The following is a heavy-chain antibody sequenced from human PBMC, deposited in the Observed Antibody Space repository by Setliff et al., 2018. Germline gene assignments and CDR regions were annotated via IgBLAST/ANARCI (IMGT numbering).Heavy chain of an antibody. J-gene: IGHJ5*02. D-gene: IGHD2-2*01. CDR1: ASTFSNYW. CDR3: ARALYPSSFIGHNWFDP. V-gene: IGHV5-51*01. Sequence: GESLKISCKDSASTFSNYWIVWVRQMPGKGLEWMGMIYPDDSDTKYHPSFQGQVTTSADKSISTAYLQWSSLKASDTAMYYCARALYPSSFIGHNWFDPWGQGTLVTVSS. CDR2: IYPDDSDT.